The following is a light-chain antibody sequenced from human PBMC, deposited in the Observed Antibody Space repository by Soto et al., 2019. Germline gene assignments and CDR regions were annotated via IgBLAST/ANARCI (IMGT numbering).Light chain of an antibody. CDR2: GAS. Sequence: ETLLTQSPGTLSLSPGERATLSCRASQSVTSGYLAWYQHKPGQAPRLLIYGASSRVTGIPHRFSGSGSGTDFTLTISRLEPEDFAVYYCQQYGSSPPNIFGQGTKVEIK. CDR3: QQYGSSPPNI. V-gene: IGKV3-20*01. CDR1: QSVTSGY. J-gene: IGKJ2*01.